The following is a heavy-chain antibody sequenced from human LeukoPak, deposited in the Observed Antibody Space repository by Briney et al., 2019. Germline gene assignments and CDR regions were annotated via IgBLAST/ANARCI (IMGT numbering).Heavy chain of an antibody. Sequence: GGSLRLSCAASGFTFSSYAMSWVRQAPGKGLEWVSTISGSGGSTYCAGSVKGRFTISRDNSKNTLYLQMNSLRAEDTAVYYCANSLYMIVVVIPPFDYWGQGTLVTVSS. J-gene: IGHJ4*02. V-gene: IGHV3-23*01. CDR2: ISGSGGST. CDR1: GFTFSSYA. CDR3: ANSLYMIVVVIPPFDY. D-gene: IGHD3-22*01.